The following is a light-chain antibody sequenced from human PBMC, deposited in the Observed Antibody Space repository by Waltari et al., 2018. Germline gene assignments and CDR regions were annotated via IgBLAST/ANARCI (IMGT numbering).Light chain of an antibody. CDR3: SSYIGSSTLEL. Sequence: QSALTQPASVSGSPGQSITISCTGTSSDVGDYNYVSWYQQHPGKAPKLMIYDVSNRPSGVSNRFSGSKSVNTASLTISGLQAEDEADYYCSSYIGSSTLELFGGGTSLTVL. V-gene: IGLV2-14*03. J-gene: IGLJ2*01. CDR2: DVS. CDR1: SSDVGDYNY.